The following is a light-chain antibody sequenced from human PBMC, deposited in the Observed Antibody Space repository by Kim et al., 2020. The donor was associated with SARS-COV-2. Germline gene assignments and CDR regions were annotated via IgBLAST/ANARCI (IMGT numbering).Light chain of an antibody. CDR3: NSRDSSSNHPVV. CDR2: GKN. V-gene: IGLV3-19*01. Sequence: SSELTQDPAVSVALGQTVRITCQGDSLRSYYASWYQQKPGQAPVLVIYGKNNRPSGIPDRFSGSSSGNTASLTITGAQAEDEADYYCNSRDSSSNHPVVFGGGTQLTVL. CDR1: SLRSYY. J-gene: IGLJ2*01.